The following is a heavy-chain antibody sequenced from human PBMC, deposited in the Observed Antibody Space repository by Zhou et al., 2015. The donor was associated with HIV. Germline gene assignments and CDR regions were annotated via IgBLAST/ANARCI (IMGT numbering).Heavy chain of an antibody. CDR3: SRGTSCRGGSCYVWLDP. V-gene: IGHV1-8*01. D-gene: IGHD2-15*01. J-gene: IGHJ5*02. CDR1: GYEFTSYD. Sequence: QVQVVQSGAEVKKPGASVKVSCWTSGYEFTSYDINWVRQATGQGLEWMGWMNPGSENTHFAQKFQGRVTMTRNISTNTVYMELNNLTSDDTAVYYCSRGTSCRGGSCYVWLDPWGQGTLVTVSS. CDR2: MNPGSENT.